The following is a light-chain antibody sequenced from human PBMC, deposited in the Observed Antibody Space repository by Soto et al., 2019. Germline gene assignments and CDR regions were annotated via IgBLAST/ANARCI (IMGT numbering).Light chain of an antibody. CDR1: TSNIGADYD. CDR2: GNT. CDR3: QSYDSGLRGYV. Sequence: QSVLAQPPSVSGAPGQRVTISCSGTTSNIGADYDVQWYRQLPGTAPKLLIHGNTNRPSGVPDRFSGSKSGTSASLAINGRQSEDEGDYYCQSYDSGLRGYVFGSGTKLTVL. V-gene: IGLV1-40*01. J-gene: IGLJ1*01.